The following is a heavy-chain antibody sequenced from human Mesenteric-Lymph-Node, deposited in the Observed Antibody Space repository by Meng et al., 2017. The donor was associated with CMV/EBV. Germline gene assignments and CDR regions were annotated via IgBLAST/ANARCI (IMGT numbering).Heavy chain of an antibody. CDR1: GFPFSNYI. V-gene: IGHV3-30-3*01. CDR3: ARGGDRGEEDF. D-gene: IGHD2-21*01. Sequence: GESLKISCAASGFPFSNYIMHWVRQAPGKGLEWVAVIYSDGSTKYYAESVKGRFTISIDNSKNTLYLQMNSLRPDDTAVYYCARGGDRGEEDFWGQGTLVTVSS. CDR2: IYSDGSTK. J-gene: IGHJ4*02.